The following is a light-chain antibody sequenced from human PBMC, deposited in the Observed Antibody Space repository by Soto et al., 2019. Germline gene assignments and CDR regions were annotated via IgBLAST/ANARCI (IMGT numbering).Light chain of an antibody. V-gene: IGKV3-20*01. J-gene: IGKJ1*01. Sequence: EIVLTQSPGTLSLSPGERATLSCRASQHVSSSYFVWHQQPPRPATRLIIYAASSTASGPADRFSGSASAKDLHITISRLEPEDFAVYYRQQYGSSGTFGQGTKVDIK. CDR1: QHVSSSY. CDR2: AAS. CDR3: QQYGSSGT.